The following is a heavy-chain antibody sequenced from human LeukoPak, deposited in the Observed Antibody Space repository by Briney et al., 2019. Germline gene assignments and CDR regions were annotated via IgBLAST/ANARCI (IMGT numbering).Heavy chain of an antibody. Sequence: GGSLRLSCAASGFTFSDYYMNWIRQAPGKGLEWVSSISRSGSTIYYADSVKGRFIISRDNAKNSLYLQMNSLRAEDTAVYFCAREDSSGSPLTSYFHFWGQGTLVTVSS. CDR3: AREDSSGSPLTSYFHF. CDR2: ISRSGSTI. V-gene: IGHV3-11*01. D-gene: IGHD1-26*01. J-gene: IGHJ4*02. CDR1: GFTFSDYY.